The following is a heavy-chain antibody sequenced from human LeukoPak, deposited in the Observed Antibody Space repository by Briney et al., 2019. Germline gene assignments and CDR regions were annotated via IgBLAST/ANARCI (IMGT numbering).Heavy chain of an antibody. D-gene: IGHD2-21*02. CDR1: GGSITTSY. J-gene: IGHJ6*02. CDR3: ARLWPIMAVTARTNCHAMDV. CDR2: IHYSGST. V-gene: IGHV4-59*08. Sequence: SETLSLTCTVSGGSITTSYWSWVRKPPGKGLDWIGYIHYSGSTNYNPSLQSRVSMSVDTSQSQFSLRLTSVTAADTAVYYCARLWPIMAVTARTNCHAMDVWGQGTTVIVS.